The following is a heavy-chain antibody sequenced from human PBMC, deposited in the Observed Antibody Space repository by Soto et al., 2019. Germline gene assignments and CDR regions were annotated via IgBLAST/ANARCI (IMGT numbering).Heavy chain of an antibody. D-gene: IGHD5-12*01. CDR1: GYTFTSYD. J-gene: IGHJ6*03. V-gene: IGHV1-8*01. Sequence: GASVKVSCKASGYTFTSYDINWVRQATGQGLEWMGWMNPNSGNTGYAQKFQGRVTMTRNTSISTAYMELSSLRSEDTAVYYCARGRRGIVASTTRDLYYYYMDVWGKGTTVTVSS. CDR3: ARGRRGIVASTTRDLYYYYMDV. CDR2: MNPNSGNT.